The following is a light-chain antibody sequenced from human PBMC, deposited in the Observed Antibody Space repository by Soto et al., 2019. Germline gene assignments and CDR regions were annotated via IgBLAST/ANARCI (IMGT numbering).Light chain of an antibody. Sequence: QSALTQPASVSGSPGQSITISCTGSSSDVGSHNLVSWYQQYPGKAPKLMIFEANKRPSGVSNRFSGSKSGNTASLTVSGLQADDEADYYCCSYVGTSKIFGGGTKLTVL. CDR3: CSYVGTSKI. CDR1: SSDVGSHNL. CDR2: EAN. J-gene: IGLJ2*01. V-gene: IGLV2-23*01.